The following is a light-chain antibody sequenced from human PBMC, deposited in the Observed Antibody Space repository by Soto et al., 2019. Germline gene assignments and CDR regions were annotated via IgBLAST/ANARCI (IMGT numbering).Light chain of an antibody. CDR3: QQYNSWPPIT. V-gene: IGKV3-15*01. J-gene: IGKJ5*01. CDR1: QSVSSN. CDR2: GAS. Sequence: EIVMTQSPATLSVSPGERATLSCRASQSVSSNLAWYQQIPGQAPRLLIYGASTRATGIPARFSGSGSGTEFTLTITSLQSEDFAVYYCQQYNSWPPITFGQGTRLEIK.